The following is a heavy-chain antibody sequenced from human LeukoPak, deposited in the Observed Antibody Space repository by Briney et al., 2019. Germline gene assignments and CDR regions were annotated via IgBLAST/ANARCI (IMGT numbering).Heavy chain of an antibody. CDR2: ISVYNGNT. V-gene: IGHV1-18*01. D-gene: IGHD3-22*01. Sequence: ASVKVSCKASGYTFTSFGISWVRQAPGQGLEWMGWISVYNGNTNYAQKLQGRVTMTTDTSTSTVYMELRSLGSDDTAVYYCARGNYYDSSGYYRHSHWGQGTLVTVSS. CDR1: GYTFTSFG. CDR3: ARGNYYDSSGYYRHSH. J-gene: IGHJ4*02.